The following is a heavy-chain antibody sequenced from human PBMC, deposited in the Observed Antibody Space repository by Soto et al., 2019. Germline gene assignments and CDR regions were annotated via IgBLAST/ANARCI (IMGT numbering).Heavy chain of an antibody. CDR3: ARGYAEYFQH. CDR1: GGSISSYY. J-gene: IGHJ1*01. V-gene: IGHV4-59*01. Sequence: LSLTCTVSGGSISSYYWSWIRQPPGKGLEWIGYIYYSGSTNYNPSLKSRVTISVDTSKNQFSLKLSSVTAADTAVYYCARGYAEYFQHWGQGTLVTVSS. CDR2: IYYSGST. D-gene: IGHD1-1*01.